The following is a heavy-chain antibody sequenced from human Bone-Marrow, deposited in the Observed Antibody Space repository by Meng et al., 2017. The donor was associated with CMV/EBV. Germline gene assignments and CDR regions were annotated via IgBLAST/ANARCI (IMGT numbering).Heavy chain of an antibody. CDR2: ISAYNGNT. CDR3: ARDRAGGGYFDY. CDR1: LYTFPSYG. D-gene: IGHD3-10*01. J-gene: IGHJ4*02. Sequence: HVPLVQSGAWVKKPGASVKVSCKASLYTFPSYGISWVRRAPGQGLEWMGWISAYNGNTNYAQKLQGRVTMTTDTSTSTAYMELRSLRSDDTAVYYCARDRAGGGYFDYWGQGTLVTVSS. V-gene: IGHV1-18*01.